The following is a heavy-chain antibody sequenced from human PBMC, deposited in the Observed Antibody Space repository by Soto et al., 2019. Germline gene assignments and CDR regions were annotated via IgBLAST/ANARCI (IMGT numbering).Heavy chain of an antibody. V-gene: IGHV1-69*06. CDR2: IFPTFGTA. Sequence: QVQLVQSGTVVQRRGSSVKVSCQASGGSFGSHGMAWVRQAPGQGLEWMGGIFPTFGTATYAPKFQGRVTITADKSTNTAYMELSSLRSEDTAVYYCASERSAQYFDFWGQGTLITVSS. CDR1: GGSFGSHG. CDR3: ASERSAQYFDF. D-gene: IGHD1-26*01. J-gene: IGHJ4*02.